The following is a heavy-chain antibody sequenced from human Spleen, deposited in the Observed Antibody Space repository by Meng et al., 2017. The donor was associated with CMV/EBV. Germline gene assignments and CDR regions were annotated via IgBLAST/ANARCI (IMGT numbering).Heavy chain of an antibody. Sequence: SETLSLTCTVSGGSSSTDYYFWGWIRQPPGKGLEWIANIYYSGSTYYNPSLKSRVTISVDRSKNQLSLKLSSVTAADTAVYYCAREGIAARRFDYWGQGTLVTVSS. J-gene: IGHJ4*02. V-gene: IGHV4-39*07. CDR2: IYYSGST. CDR1: GGSSSTDYYF. CDR3: AREGIAARRFDY. D-gene: IGHD6-6*01.